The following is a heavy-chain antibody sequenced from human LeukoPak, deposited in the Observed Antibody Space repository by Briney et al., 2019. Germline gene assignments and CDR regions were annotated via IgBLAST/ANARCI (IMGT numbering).Heavy chain of an antibody. D-gene: IGHD4-17*01. CDR1: GYTFTSYY. Sequence: ASVKASCKASGYTFTSYYMHWVRQAPGQGLEWMGIINPSGGSTSYAQKFQGRVTMTRDTSTSTVYMELSSLRSEDTAVYYCARDSGTVTPMNAEYFQHWGQGTLVTVSS. CDR3: ARDSGTVTPMNAEYFQH. CDR2: INPSGGST. V-gene: IGHV1-46*01. J-gene: IGHJ1*01.